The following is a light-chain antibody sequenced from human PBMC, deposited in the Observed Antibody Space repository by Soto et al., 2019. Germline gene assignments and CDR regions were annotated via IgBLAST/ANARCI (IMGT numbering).Light chain of an antibody. CDR1: SSDVGGYNY. Sequence: QSALTQPASVYGSPGQSITISCTGTSSDVGGYNYVSWYQQHPGKAPKLMIYDVSNRPSGVSNRFSGSKSGNTASLTISGLHAEDEADYYCSSYTSSSTPVVFGGVTKLTVL. CDR3: SSYTSSSTPVV. CDR2: DVS. V-gene: IGLV2-14*01. J-gene: IGLJ2*01.